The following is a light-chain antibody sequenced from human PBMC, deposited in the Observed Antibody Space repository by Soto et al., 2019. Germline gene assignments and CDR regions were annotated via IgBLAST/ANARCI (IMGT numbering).Light chain of an antibody. V-gene: IGLV2-14*01. CDR1: SSDVGGYNH. Sequence: QSVLTQPASVSGSPGQSITISCTGTSSDVGGYNHVSWYQHSPGKAPELILFAVSGRPSGVSHRFSGSKSGNTASLTISGLQAEDEADYYCCSYTSLSTVVFGGGTQLTVL. CDR3: CSYTSLSTVV. J-gene: IGLJ2*01. CDR2: AVS.